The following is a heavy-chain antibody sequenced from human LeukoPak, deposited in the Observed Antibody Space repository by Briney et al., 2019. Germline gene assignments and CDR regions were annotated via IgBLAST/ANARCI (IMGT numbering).Heavy chain of an antibody. D-gene: IGHD3-10*01. CDR3: TRDNIAGSGSSD. J-gene: IGHJ4*02. Sequence: GGSLRLSCAASGFTFSSYAVHWVRQAPGKGLEWVAVISYDGGHIYYADSVKGRFTISRDNSKNTLYLQMNSLRSEDTALYYCTRDNIAGSGSSDWGQGTLVTVSS. CDR2: ISYDGGHI. CDR1: GFTFSSYA. V-gene: IGHV3-30-3*01.